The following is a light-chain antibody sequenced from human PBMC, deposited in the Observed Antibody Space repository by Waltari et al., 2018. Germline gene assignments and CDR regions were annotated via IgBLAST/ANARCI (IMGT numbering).Light chain of an antibody. CDR2: AAS. CDR1: QSISSY. CDR3: QQSYSTPWT. Sequence: DIQMTQSPSSLSASVGDKVTITCRASQSISSYLNWYQQKPGKAPKLLIYAASSLQSGVPSRCGSSGPGTDFTLTISRLQPEDVATYYCQQSYSTPWTFGQGTKVEIK. V-gene: IGKV1-39*01. J-gene: IGKJ1*01.